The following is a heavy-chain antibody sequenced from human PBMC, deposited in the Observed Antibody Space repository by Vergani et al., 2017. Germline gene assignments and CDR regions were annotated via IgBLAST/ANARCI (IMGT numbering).Heavy chain of an antibody. Sequence: EVQLVESGGGLVKPGGSLRLSCAASGFTFSTYDMHWVRQATGKGLEWVSAIGTAGDTYYPGSVKGRFTISRDDSKSYLYLQMNSLQTEDTALYYCVRVKGSNWNDHLYDIWGQGTLVTVSS. D-gene: IGHD1-1*01. CDR1: GFTFSTYD. V-gene: IGHV3-13*01. J-gene: IGHJ3*02. CDR3: VRVKGSNWNDHLYDI. CDR2: IGTAGDT.